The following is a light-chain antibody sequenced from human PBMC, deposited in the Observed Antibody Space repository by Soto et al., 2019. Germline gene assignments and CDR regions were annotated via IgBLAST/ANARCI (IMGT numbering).Light chain of an antibody. CDR1: QSVLYSSNNKNY. V-gene: IGKV4-1*01. CDR2: WAS. J-gene: IGKJ2*01. CDR3: QQYYSTPPT. Sequence: DIVMTQSPDSLAVSLGESATINCKSSQSVLYSSNNKNYLAWYQQKPGQPPKLLIYWASTRESGVPDRFSGSGSGTDFTLTIISLQAEDVAVYYCQQYYSTPPTFGQGTKLEIK.